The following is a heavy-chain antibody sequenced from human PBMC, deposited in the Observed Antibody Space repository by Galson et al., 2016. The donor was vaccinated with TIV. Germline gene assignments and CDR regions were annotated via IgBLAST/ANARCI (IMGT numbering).Heavy chain of an antibody. CDR1: GFTFNKYA. V-gene: IGHV3-23*01. Sequence: SLRLSCAGSGFTFNKYAMSWVRQTPERGLEWISNINAGGDLTNYADSVKGRFTMSRDNSKDTLYLDMNTLGADDTAIYYCARDALEWTVRGQLVNWGQGTLVTVSS. J-gene: IGHJ1*01. CDR2: INAGGDLT. CDR3: ARDALEWTVRGQLVN. D-gene: IGHD3-10*01.